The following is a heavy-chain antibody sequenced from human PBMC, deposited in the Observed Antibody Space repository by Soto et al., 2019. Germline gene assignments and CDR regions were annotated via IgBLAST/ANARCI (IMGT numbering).Heavy chain of an antibody. D-gene: IGHD4-17*01. V-gene: IGHV1-18*01. Sequence: QVQLVQSGAEVKKPGASVKVSCKASGYTFTSYGISWVRQAPGQGPEWMGWISAYNGNTNYAQKLQGRVTMTTDTSTSTASMELRSLRSDDTAVYYCAREKIPDYGDYVYYYYGMDVLGQGTTVTVS. CDR3: AREKIPDYGDYVYYYYGMDV. J-gene: IGHJ6*02. CDR2: ISAYNGNT. CDR1: GYTFTSYG.